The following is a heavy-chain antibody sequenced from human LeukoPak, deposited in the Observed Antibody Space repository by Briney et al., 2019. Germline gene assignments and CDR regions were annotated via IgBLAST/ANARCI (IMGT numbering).Heavy chain of an antibody. D-gene: IGHD3-3*01. CDR2: IFYSGST. J-gene: IGHJ4*02. V-gene: IGHV4-39*07. CDR3: ARGYDFWSGYYYYFDY. Sequence: SETLSLTCTVSGGSMSSNSYYWGWIRQTPGKGLEWIGNIFYSGSTYYNPSLESRVTISVDTSKNQFSLKLSSVTAADTAVYYCARGYDFWSGYYYYFDYWGQGTLVTVSS. CDR1: GGSMSSNSYY.